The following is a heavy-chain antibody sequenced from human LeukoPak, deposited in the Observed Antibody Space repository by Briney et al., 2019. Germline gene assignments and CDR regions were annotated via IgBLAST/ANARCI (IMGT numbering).Heavy chain of an antibody. CDR3: ARHGVHSSGFS. Sequence: SETLSLTCSVSGGSISGGSISGYHWSWIRQPPGKGLELIAYMHYSGSTNYNPSLKSRVTISVDTSKNQFSLKLSSVTAADTAVYYCARHGVHSSGFSWGQGTLVTVSS. J-gene: IGHJ4*02. V-gene: IGHV4-61*08. CDR1: GGSISGGSISGYH. CDR2: MHYSGST. D-gene: IGHD3-22*01.